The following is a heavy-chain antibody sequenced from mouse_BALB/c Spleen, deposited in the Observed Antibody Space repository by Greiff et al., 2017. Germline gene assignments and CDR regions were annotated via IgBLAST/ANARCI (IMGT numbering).Heavy chain of an antibody. J-gene: IGHJ1*01. CDR1: GYSFTGYN. D-gene: IGHD1-1*01. CDR3: ARRYYGSGYFDV. Sequence: ESGPELEKPGASVKISCKASGYSFTGYNMNWVKQSNGKSLEWIGNIDPYYGGTSYNQKFKGKATLTVDKSSSTAYMQLKSLTSEDSAVYYCARRYYGSGYFDVWGAGTTVTVSS. CDR2: IDPYYGGT. V-gene: IGHV1-39*01.